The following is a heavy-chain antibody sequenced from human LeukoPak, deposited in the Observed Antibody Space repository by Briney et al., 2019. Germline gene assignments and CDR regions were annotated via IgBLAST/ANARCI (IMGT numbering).Heavy chain of an antibody. J-gene: IGHJ4*02. Sequence: GESLQISCEASGHSFTSYWIGWVRQMPGKGLEWMGIIYPGDSDTRYSPSFQGQVTISADKSISTAYLQWSSLKASDTAMYYCARHRSLIASTGRAFEYWGQGTLVTVSS. D-gene: IGHD2-8*02. V-gene: IGHV5-51*01. CDR1: GHSFTSYW. CDR3: ARHRSLIASTGRAFEY. CDR2: IYPGDSDT.